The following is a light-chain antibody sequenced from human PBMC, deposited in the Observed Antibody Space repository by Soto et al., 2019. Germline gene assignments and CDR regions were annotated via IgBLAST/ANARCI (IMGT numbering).Light chain of an antibody. J-gene: IGLJ2*01. Sequence: QSVLTQPPSVSAAPGQKVTISCSGGSSNIGINSVSWFQQLPGTAPKLVIYDNTKRPSGIPDRFSGSKSGTSATLGITGLQTGDEADYYCGTWDSSLSTGVVFGGGTQLTVL. CDR2: DNT. CDR1: SSNIGINS. CDR3: GTWDSSLSTGVV. V-gene: IGLV1-51*01.